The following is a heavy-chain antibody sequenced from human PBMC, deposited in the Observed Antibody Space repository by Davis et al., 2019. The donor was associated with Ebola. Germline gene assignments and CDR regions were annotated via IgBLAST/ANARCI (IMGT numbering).Heavy chain of an antibody. D-gene: IGHD3-16*02. CDR1: GFTFSDYY. V-gene: IGHV3-11*04. CDR3: ARGDRNDYVWGSYRRYIDY. J-gene: IGHJ4*02. CDR2: ISRSGSTI. Sequence: GESLKISCAASGFTFSDYYMSWICQAPGKGLEWISYISRSGSTIYYAGSVKCRFTISRDNAKNSLYLQMNSLRAEDTAVYYCARGDRNDYVWGSYRRYIDYWGQGTLVTVSS.